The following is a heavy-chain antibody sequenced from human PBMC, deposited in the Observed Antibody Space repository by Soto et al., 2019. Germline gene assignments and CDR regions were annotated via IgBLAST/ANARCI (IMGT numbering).Heavy chain of an antibody. J-gene: IGHJ6*02. CDR2: IIPIFGTA. CDR3: ARDPQRGYIVLVPAAIESGDYYYGMDV. Sequence: ASVKVSCKASGGTFSSYAISWVRQAPGQGLEWMGGIIPIFGTANYAQKFQGRVTITADESTSTAYMELSSLRSEDTAVYYCARDPQRGYIVLVPAAIESGDYYYGMDVWGQGTTVTVSS. D-gene: IGHD2-2*02. CDR1: GGTFSSYA. V-gene: IGHV1-69*13.